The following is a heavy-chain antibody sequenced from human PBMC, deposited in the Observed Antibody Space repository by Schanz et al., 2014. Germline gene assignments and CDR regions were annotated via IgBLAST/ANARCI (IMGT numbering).Heavy chain of an antibody. CDR1: GFTFNSYA. CDR2: LSGSGGST. Sequence: DVQLLESGGGLVQPGGSLRLSCAASGFTFNSYAMSWVRQAPGKGLEWVSALSGSGGSTYYADSVKGRFTISRDNSKNTVYLQMNRLRAEDTAVYYCAKDSTRIDIVLVPTASDYWGQGTLVTVSA. CDR3: AKDSTRIDIVLVPTASDY. J-gene: IGHJ4*02. V-gene: IGHV3-23*01. D-gene: IGHD2-2*01.